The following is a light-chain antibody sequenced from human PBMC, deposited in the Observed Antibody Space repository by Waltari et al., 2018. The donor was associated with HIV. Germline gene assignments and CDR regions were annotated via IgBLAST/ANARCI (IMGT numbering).Light chain of an antibody. CDR2: SNN. Sequence: QSVLTQPPSASGTPGRRVTISCSGNNSNVGSNPVNWYRQVPGTAPKLLMFSNNQRPSGVPDRFSGSKSGTSASLAIRGLKSEDEADYYCAARDDSLNAWVFGGGTNVTVL. J-gene: IGLJ3*02. CDR1: NSNVGSNP. CDR3: AARDDSLNAWV. V-gene: IGLV1-44*01.